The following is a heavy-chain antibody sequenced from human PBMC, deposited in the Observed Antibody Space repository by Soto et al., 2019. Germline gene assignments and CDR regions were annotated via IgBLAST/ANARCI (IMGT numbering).Heavy chain of an antibody. CDR2: VYYSGSA. CDR3: ARGSMVRGPTPFDY. Sequence: SLTCNVSGGSIRSYYWNWIRQPPGKTLEWIGDVYYSGSANYNPSLKSRVTISVDMSRNQFSLKLNSVTAADTAVYYCARGSMVRGPTPFDYWGQGTLVTVS. J-gene: IGHJ4*02. D-gene: IGHD3-10*01. CDR1: GGSIRSYY. V-gene: IGHV4-59*01.